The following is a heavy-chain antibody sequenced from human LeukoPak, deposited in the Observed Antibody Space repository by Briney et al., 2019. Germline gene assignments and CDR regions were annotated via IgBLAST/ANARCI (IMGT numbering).Heavy chain of an antibody. CDR2: IIPIFGTA. CDR1: GGTFSSYA. J-gene: IGHJ6*02. V-gene: IGHV1-69*13. CDR3: AREAYYGSGSYWTGYYYYGMDV. Sequence: PVKVSCKASGGTFSSYAISWVRQAPGQGLEWMGGIIPIFGTANYAQKFQGRVTITADESTSTAYMELSSLRSEDTAVYYCAREAYYGSGSYWTGYYYYGMDVWGQGTTVTVSS. D-gene: IGHD3-10*01.